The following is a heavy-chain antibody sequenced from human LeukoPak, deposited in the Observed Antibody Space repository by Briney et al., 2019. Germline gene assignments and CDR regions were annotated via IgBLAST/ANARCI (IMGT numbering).Heavy chain of an antibody. CDR2: INPNSGGT. CDR1: GYTFTGYY. Sequence: ASVKVSCTASGYTFTGYYMHWVRKAPGQGLERVGWINPNSGGTNYEQKFQGRDTMTRDTSISTAYMELSRLRSDDTAVYYCARGKHCSSTSCYYYYYGMDVWRQGTTVTVSS. CDR3: ARGKHCSSTSCYYYYYGMDV. V-gene: IGHV1-2*02. D-gene: IGHD2-2*01. J-gene: IGHJ6*02.